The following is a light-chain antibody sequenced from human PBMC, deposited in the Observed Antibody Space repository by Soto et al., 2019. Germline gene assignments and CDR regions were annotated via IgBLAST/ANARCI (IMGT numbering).Light chain of an antibody. J-gene: IGLJ2*01. CDR3: QSYGGSLSGVL. Sequence: QSVLTQPPSVSGAPGQRVTISCAGSSSKIGAGYDVQWYQHLPGTAPKLLIYGNTNRPSGVPDRFSGSKSGTSASLAITGLQAEDEADYYCQSYGGSLSGVLFGGGTKLTVL. V-gene: IGLV1-40*01. CDR1: SSKIGAGYD. CDR2: GNT.